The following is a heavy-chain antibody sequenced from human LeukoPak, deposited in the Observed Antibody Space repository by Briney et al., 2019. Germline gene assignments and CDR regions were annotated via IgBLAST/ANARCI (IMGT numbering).Heavy chain of an antibody. CDR3: ARLSIDSSGSWHAFDI. CDR2: IYYSGST. V-gene: IGHV4-59*08. Sequence: LETLSLTCTVSGGSISSYYWSWIRQPPGKGLEWIGYIYYSGSTNYNPSLKSRVTISVDTSKNQFSLKLSSVTAADTAVYYCARLSIDSSGSWHAFDIWGQGTMVTVSS. CDR1: GGSISSYY. D-gene: IGHD3-22*01. J-gene: IGHJ3*02.